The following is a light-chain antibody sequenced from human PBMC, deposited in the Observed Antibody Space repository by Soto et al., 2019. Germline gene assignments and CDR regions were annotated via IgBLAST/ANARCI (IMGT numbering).Light chain of an antibody. CDR3: LQYGVPLWT. J-gene: IGKJ1*01. CDR1: QSVTAKY. CDR2: AAS. V-gene: IGKV3-20*01. Sequence: EIALTQSPGTLSLSPGERATLSCRASQSVTAKYLAWYQQRPGQAPRLLIYAASIGATGVPDRFSGSGSGTDVSLTISRLEPEDFAVYYCLQYGVPLWTFGQGTTVEIK.